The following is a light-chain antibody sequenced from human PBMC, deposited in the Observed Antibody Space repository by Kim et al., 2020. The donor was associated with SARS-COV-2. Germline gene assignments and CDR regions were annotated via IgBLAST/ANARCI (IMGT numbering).Light chain of an antibody. CDR3: QQRTTWLT. CDR1: QSVGEN. Sequence: SLAPGERAALSCRASQSVGENFAWYQQKPGQALRLLNSDAVNRAPGIPARVSGSGSGTDFTLTITSLEHEDIAVYFWQQRTTWLTFGQGTKVDIK. CDR2: DAV. V-gene: IGKV3-11*01. J-gene: IGKJ1*01.